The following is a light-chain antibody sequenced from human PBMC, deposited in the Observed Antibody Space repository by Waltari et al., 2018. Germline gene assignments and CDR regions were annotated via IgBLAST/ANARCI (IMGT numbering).Light chain of an antibody. CDR1: RSDIGGYNY. V-gene: IGLV2-8*01. CDR3: TSYSGSDTVV. J-gene: IGLJ2*01. Sequence: QAALTQPPSESGSPGQSVTISCTGTRSDIGGYNYVSWYQQHPGKAPKLIIYEVTERPSGVPDRVSGSKSGNPASLTVSGLRTEDEADYYCTSYSGSDTVVFGGGTKLTVL. CDR2: EVT.